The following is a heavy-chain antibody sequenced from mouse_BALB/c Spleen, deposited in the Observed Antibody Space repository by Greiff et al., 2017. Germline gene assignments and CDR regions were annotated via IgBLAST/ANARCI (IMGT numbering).Heavy chain of an antibody. V-gene: IGHV5-6*01. D-gene: IGHD2-14*01. Sequence: DVHLVESGGDLVKPGGSLKLSCAASGFTFSSYGMSWVRQTPDKRLEWVATISSGGSYTYYPDSVKGRFTISRDNAKNTLYLQMSSLKSEDTAMYYCARDRYDGGYAMDYWGQGTSVTVSS. CDR3: ARDRYDGGYAMDY. J-gene: IGHJ4*01. CDR2: ISSGGSYT. CDR1: GFTFSSYG.